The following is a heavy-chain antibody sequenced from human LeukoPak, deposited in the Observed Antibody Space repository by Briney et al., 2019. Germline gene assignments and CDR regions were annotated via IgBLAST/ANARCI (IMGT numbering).Heavy chain of an antibody. Sequence: ASVKVSCKASGYTFTGYYMHWVRQAPGQGLEWMGWINPNSGGTNYAQKFQGRVTMTRDTSISTAYMELSRLRSDDTAVYYCARAGTVDTAMVHFDYWGQGTLVTVSS. J-gene: IGHJ4*02. CDR1: GYTFTGYY. CDR2: INPNSGGT. CDR3: ARAGTVDTAMVHFDY. D-gene: IGHD5-18*01. V-gene: IGHV1-2*02.